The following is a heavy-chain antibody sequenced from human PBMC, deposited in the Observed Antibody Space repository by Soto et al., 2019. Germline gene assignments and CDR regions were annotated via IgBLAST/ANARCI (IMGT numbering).Heavy chain of an antibody. J-gene: IGHJ6*03. D-gene: IGHD3-10*01. V-gene: IGHV1-8*01. CDR3: AKSSGSYYNGPYYYYYYMDV. CDR2: MNPNSGNT. CDR1: GYTFTSYD. Sequence: ASVKVSCKASGYTFTSYDINWVRQATGQGLEWMGWMNPNSGNTGYAQKFQGRVTMTRNTSISTAYMELSSLRSEDTAVYYCAKSSGSYYNGPYYYYYYMDVWGKGTTVTVSS.